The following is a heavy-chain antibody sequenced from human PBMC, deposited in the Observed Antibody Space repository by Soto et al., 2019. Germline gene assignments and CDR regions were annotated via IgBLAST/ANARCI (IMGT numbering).Heavy chain of an antibody. CDR1: GYSFTAYW. CDR3: TRRASSSFYHFDF. Sequence: GESLKISCQASGYSFTAYWITWVRQMPGKGLEWMATIDPSDSYVDYSPSFRSHVTFSVDRSITTVYLQWNSLKASDSAMYFCTRRASSSFYHFDFWGQGALVTGLL. CDR2: IDPSDSYV. D-gene: IGHD2-2*01. J-gene: IGHJ4*02. V-gene: IGHV5-10-1*01.